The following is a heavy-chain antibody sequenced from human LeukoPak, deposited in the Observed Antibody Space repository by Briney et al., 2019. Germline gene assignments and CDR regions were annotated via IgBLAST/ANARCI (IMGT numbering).Heavy chain of an antibody. CDR1: GFTFSSYA. CDR2: ISGSGGST. CDR3: AKGFYYDSSGYYPYYFDY. V-gene: IGHV3-23*01. J-gene: IGHJ4*02. Sequence: GGSLRLSCAASGFTFSSYAMRWVRQAPGKGLEWVSAISGSGGSTYYADSVKGRFTISRDNSKNTLYLQMNSLRAEDTAVYYCAKGFYYDSSGYYPYYFDYWGQGTLVTVSS. D-gene: IGHD3-22*01.